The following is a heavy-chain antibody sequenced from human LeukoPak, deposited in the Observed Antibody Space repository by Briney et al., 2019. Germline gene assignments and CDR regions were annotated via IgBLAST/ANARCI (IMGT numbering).Heavy chain of an antibody. D-gene: IGHD3-10*01. V-gene: IGHV4-59*01. CDR3: ARGGSGSYSPYYFDY. J-gene: IGHJ4*02. Sequence: SETLSLTCTVSGGSISSYYWSWIRQPPGKGLEWIGYIYYSGSTNYNPSLKSRVTISVDTSKNQFSLKLSSVTAADTAVYYCARGGSGSYSPYYFDYWGQGTLVTVSS. CDR1: GGSISSYY. CDR2: IYYSGST.